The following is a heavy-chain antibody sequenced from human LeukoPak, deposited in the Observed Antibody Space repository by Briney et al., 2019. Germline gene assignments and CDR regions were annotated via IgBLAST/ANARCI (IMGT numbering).Heavy chain of an antibody. V-gene: IGHV4-34*01. CDR3: ARAGIDSSGWYRSNYYYYTDV. Sequence: SETLSLTCAVYGGSFSGYYWSWIRQPPGKGLEWIGEINHSGSTNYNPSLKSRVTISVDTSKNQFSLKLSSVTAADTAVYYCARAGIDSSGWYRSNYYYYTDVWGKGTTVTVSS. CDR1: GGSFSGYY. J-gene: IGHJ6*03. D-gene: IGHD6-19*01. CDR2: INHSGST.